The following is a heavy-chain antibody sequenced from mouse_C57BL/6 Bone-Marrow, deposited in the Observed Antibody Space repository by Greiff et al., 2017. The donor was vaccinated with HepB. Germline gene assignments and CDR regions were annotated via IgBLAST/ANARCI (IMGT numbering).Heavy chain of an antibody. CDR3: ARATVVAPYWYFDV. Sequence: EVKLMESGGGLVKPGGSLKLSCAASGFTFSDYGMHWVRQAPEKGLEWVAYISSGSSTIYYADTVKGRFTISRDNAKNTLFLQMTSLRSEDTAMYYCARATVVAPYWYFDVWGTGTTVTVSS. J-gene: IGHJ1*03. CDR2: ISSGSSTI. CDR1: GFTFSDYG. D-gene: IGHD1-1*01. V-gene: IGHV5-17*01.